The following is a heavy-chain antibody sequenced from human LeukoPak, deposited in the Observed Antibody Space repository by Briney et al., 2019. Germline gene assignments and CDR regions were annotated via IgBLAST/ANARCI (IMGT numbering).Heavy chain of an antibody. CDR1: GASISSTSYY. Sequence: SETLSPTCTVSGASISSTSYYWGWVPQHPGKGLAWIGSIYYSGSTYYNPSLKSRVTISVDTSKHQFSLKLSSVTAADTAVYYCATTLAYCGGDCPLGYWGQGTLVTVSS. V-gene: IGHV4-39*01. J-gene: IGHJ4*02. CDR3: ATTLAYCGGDCPLGY. D-gene: IGHD2-21*02. CDR2: IYYSGST.